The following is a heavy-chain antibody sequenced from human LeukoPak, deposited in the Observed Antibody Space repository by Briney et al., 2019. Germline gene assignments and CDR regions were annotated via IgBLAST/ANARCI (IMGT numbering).Heavy chain of an antibody. CDR1: GGTFGSYA. CDR3: ASYPRPLDAFDI. Sequence: ASVKVSCKASGGTFGSYAISWVRQVPGQGLEWMGGIIPIFDTPSYAQKFQGRVTITADKSTSTAYMELSSLRSEDTAVYYCASYPRPLDAFDIWGQGTMVTVSS. CDR2: IIPIFDTP. V-gene: IGHV1-69*06. J-gene: IGHJ3*02.